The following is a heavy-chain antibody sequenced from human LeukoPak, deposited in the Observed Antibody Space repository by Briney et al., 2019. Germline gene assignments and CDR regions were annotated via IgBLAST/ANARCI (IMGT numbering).Heavy chain of an antibody. D-gene: IGHD1-20*01. CDR2: IHYSGSP. V-gene: IGHV4-59*08. CDR3: ARHSNWNGGVDWFDP. Sequence: SETLSLTCTVSGGSNYWSWIRQPPGKGLEWIAYIHYSGSPNYNPSLKSRVTISIDTSKNQFSLKLNSVTAADTAVYYCARHSNWNGGVDWFDPWGQGTQVTVSS. J-gene: IGHJ5*02. CDR1: GGSNY.